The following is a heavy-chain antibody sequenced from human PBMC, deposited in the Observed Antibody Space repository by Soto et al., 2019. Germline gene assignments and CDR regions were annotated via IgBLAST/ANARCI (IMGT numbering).Heavy chain of an antibody. V-gene: IGHV3-11*01. J-gene: IGHJ4*02. CDR2: ILSLESHK. CDR3: ATGLKDASNRPSFDS. D-gene: IGHD2-2*01. CDR1: GFNFSDYY. Sequence: GGSLRLSCSGSGFNFSDYYLNWIRHTPGKGLEWVSSILSLESHKYYAASVLGRFSISRDNARRSVFLQMNNLRVEDTAIYFCATGLKDASNRPSFDSWGPGTAVTVSS.